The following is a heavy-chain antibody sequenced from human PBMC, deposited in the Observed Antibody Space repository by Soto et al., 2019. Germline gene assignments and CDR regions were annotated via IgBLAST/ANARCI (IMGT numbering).Heavy chain of an antibody. Sequence: GGSLRLSCAVSGFICSSYDMSWVRQAPGKGLEWVSTILVGGSTHYEDSVKGRFTISRDTYKNTVYLQMNSLTAGDTAFYYCAKATATSGGAFDISGEGTVVTVS. CDR1: GFICSSYD. V-gene: IGHV3-23*01. CDR2: ILVGGST. D-gene: IGHD1-1*01. CDR3: AKATATSGGAFDI. J-gene: IGHJ3*02.